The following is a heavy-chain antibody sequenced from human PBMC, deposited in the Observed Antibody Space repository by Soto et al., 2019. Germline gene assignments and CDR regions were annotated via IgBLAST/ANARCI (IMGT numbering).Heavy chain of an antibody. Sequence: ASVKVSCKASGYTFTSYGISWVRQAPGQGLEWMGWISAYNDNTNYAQKLQGRVTMTTDTSTSTAYLELRSLRSADTAVYYCARDFSTSWPNWFDPWGQGTLVTVSS. D-gene: IGHD6-13*01. CDR1: GYTFTSYG. CDR2: ISAYNDNT. V-gene: IGHV1-18*04. CDR3: ARDFSTSWPNWFDP. J-gene: IGHJ5*02.